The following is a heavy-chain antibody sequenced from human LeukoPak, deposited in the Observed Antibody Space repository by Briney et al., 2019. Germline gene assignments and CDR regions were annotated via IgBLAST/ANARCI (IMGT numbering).Heavy chain of an antibody. CDR3: ASAVGAYHRPFDY. Sequence: SETLSLTCTVSGGSISSGDYYWSWIRQPPGKGLEWIGYIYYSGSTYYNPSLKSRVTISVDTSKNQFSLKLSSATAADTAVYYCASAVGAYHRPFDYWGQGTLVTVSS. CDR1: GGSISSGDYY. CDR2: IYYSGST. V-gene: IGHV4-30-4*01. J-gene: IGHJ4*02. D-gene: IGHD1-26*01.